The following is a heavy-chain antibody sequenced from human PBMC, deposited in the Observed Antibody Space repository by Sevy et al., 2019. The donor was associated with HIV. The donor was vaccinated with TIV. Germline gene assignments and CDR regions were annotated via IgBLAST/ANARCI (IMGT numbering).Heavy chain of an antibody. CDR2: IYYDESSQ. V-gene: IGHV3-33*01. J-gene: IGHJ4*02. D-gene: IGHD4-17*01. CDR3: VRGRDYGNFDY. CDR1: GFNFSIYG. Sequence: GGSLRLSCAASGFNFSIYGMHWVRQAPGKGLEWVALIYYDESSQYYADSVKGRFTISRDNSKNTLCLQMNSLRVEDTALYYCVRGRDYGNFDYWGQGTLVTVSS.